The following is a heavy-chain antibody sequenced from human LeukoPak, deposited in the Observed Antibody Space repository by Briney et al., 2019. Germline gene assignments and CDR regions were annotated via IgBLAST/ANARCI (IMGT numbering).Heavy chain of an antibody. V-gene: IGHV3-11*01. CDR3: ASNYWYYYGSGSDDAFDI. CDR2: ISSSGSTI. J-gene: IGHJ3*02. Sequence: GGSLRLSCAASGFTFSDYYMNWIRQAPGKELEWVSYISSSGSTIYYADSVKGRFTISRDNAKNSLYLQMNSLRAEDTAVYYCASNYWYYYGSGSDDAFDIWGQGTKVTVSS. CDR1: GFTFSDYY. D-gene: IGHD3-10*01.